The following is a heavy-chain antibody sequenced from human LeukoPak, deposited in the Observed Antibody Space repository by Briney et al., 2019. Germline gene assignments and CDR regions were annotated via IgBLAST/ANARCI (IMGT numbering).Heavy chain of an antibody. V-gene: IGHV3-30-3*01. D-gene: IGHD3-10*01. J-gene: IGHJ4*02. CDR2: ISYDGSNK. Sequence: GGSLRLSCAASGFTFSSYAMHWVRQAPGKGLEWVAVISYDGSNKYYADSVKGRFTISRDNSKNTLYLQMNSLRAEDTAVYYCAKDSWFGELFPSFDYWGQGTLVTVSS. CDR1: GFTFSSYA. CDR3: AKDSWFGELFPSFDY.